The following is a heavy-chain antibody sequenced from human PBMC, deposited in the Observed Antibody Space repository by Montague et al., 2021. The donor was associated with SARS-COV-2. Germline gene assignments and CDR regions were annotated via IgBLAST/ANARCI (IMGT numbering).Heavy chain of an antibody. CDR3: ARERSCGDYFGD. D-gene: IGHD4-17*01. Sequence: SETLSLTCTVSGGSISSYYWSWIRQPPGKGLEWIGCIYYSGSTNYNPSLKSRVTISVDTSKNQFSLKLSSVTAADTAVYYCARERSCGDYFGDWGQGTLVTVSS. V-gene: IGHV4-59*01. CDR1: GGSISSYY. J-gene: IGHJ4*02. CDR2: IYYSGST.